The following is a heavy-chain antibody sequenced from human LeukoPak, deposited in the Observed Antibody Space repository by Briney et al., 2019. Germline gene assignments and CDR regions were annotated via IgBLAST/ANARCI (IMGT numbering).Heavy chain of an antibody. J-gene: IGHJ4*02. CDR2: IKQDGSEK. Sequence: GGSLRLSCAASGFTFSSYWMSWVRQAPGKGLEWVANIKQDGSEKYYVDSVKGRFTISRDNSKNTLYLQMNSLRAEDTAVYYCAKDYVSGDGYWDFDYWGQGTLVTVSS. D-gene: IGHD5-24*01. V-gene: IGHV3-7*03. CDR3: AKDYVSGDGYWDFDY. CDR1: GFTFSSYW.